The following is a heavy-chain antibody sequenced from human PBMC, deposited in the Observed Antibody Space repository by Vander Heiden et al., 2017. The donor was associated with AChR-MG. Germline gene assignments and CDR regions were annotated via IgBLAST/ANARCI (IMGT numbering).Heavy chain of an antibody. V-gene: IGHV3-21*01. CDR2: ISSSSSYI. CDR1: GFTFSSYS. D-gene: IGHD2-8*02. Sequence: EVQLVESGGGLVKPGGSLRLSCAASGFTFSSYSMNWVRQAPGKGLEWVSSISSSSSYIYYADSVKGRFTISRDNAKNSLYLQMNSLRAEDTAVYYCARAKPHCTGGVCYPGHSDYWGQGTLVTVSS. J-gene: IGHJ4*02. CDR3: ARAKPHCTGGVCYPGHSDY.